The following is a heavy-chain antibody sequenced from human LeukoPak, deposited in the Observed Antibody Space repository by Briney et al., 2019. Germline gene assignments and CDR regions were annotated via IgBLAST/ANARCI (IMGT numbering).Heavy chain of an antibody. Sequence: GGSLRLSCAASGFTFSSYGMHWVRQAPGKGLEWVAVISYDGSNKYYADSVKGRFTISRDNSKNTLYLQMNSLRAEDTAVYYCASSGSGRKYYFDYWGQGTLVTVSS. CDR3: ASSGSGRKYYFDY. CDR1: GFTFSSYG. D-gene: IGHD3-10*01. J-gene: IGHJ4*02. V-gene: IGHV3-30*03. CDR2: ISYDGSNK.